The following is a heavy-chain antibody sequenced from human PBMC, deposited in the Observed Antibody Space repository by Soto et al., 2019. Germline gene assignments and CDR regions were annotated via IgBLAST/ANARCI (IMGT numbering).Heavy chain of an antibody. V-gene: IGHV4-34*01. CDR1: GGSFSGYH. Sequence: PSETLSLTCTVNGGSFSGYHWSWIRQPPGKGLEWIGEINHSGSTNYNPSLKSRVTISADTSKKQFSLKLSSVTAADTAVYYCARENSIQPSFYYYYGMDVWGQGTTVTVSS. J-gene: IGHJ6*02. D-gene: IGHD5-18*01. CDR3: ARENSIQPSFYYYYGMDV. CDR2: INHSGST.